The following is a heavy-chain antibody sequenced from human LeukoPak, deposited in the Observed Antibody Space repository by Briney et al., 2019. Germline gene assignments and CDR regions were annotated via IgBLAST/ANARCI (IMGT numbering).Heavy chain of an antibody. V-gene: IGHV1-18*01. D-gene: IGHD6-6*01. CDR2: ISAYNGNT. CDR3: ARGSAMAQKQLVRRFDS. J-gene: IGHJ4*02. CDR1: GYTFTSYG. Sequence: GASVKVSCKASGYTFTSYGISWVGQAPGQGLEWMGWISAYNGNTKYAQRLQDRVTMTTDTSTTTAYMEVRSLTSDDTAVDYCARGSAMAQKQLVRRFDSWGQGTLVIVSS.